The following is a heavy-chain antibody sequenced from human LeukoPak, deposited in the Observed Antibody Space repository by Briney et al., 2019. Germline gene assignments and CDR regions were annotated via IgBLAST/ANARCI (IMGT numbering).Heavy chain of an antibody. CDR1: GFTFSDYA. Sequence: GGSLRLSCSASGFTFSDYAMSWVRQAPGKGPEWVSVIGRTGGPTYYADSVKGRFTISRDNSNNTLYLQMNSLRAEDTAIYYCAKDRGTLSDWGRGNLVTVSS. CDR3: AKDRGTLSD. D-gene: IGHD1-1*01. V-gene: IGHV3-23*01. J-gene: IGHJ4*02. CDR2: IGRTGGPT.